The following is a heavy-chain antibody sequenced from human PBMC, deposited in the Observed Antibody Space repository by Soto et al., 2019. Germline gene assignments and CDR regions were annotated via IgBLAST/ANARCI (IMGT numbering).Heavy chain of an antibody. J-gene: IGHJ3*02. CDR3: ASKTYYYDSSGYYPDAFDI. Sequence: EVQLLESGGGLVQPGGSLRLSCAASGFTFSSYAMSWVRQAPGKGLEWVSAISGSGGSTYYADSVKGRFTISRDNSKNTLYLQMNRLIAEDTAVYYCASKTYYYDSSGYYPDAFDIWGQGTMVTVSS. V-gene: IGHV3-23*01. D-gene: IGHD3-22*01. CDR1: GFTFSSYA. CDR2: ISGSGGST.